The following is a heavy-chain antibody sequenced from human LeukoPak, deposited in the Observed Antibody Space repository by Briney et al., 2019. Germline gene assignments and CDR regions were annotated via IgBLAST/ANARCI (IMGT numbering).Heavy chain of an antibody. D-gene: IGHD1-26*01. J-gene: IGHJ4*02. CDR3: ARGLVGAIDY. V-gene: IGHV3-48*02. Sequence: PGGSLRLSCAASGFTFSSYNMNWVRQAPGKGLEWVSSISSSSTIFYADSVKGRFTISRDNAKNSLYLQMNSLRDEDTAVYYCARGLVGAIDYWGQGTLVTVSS. CDR2: ISSSSTI. CDR1: GFTFSSYN.